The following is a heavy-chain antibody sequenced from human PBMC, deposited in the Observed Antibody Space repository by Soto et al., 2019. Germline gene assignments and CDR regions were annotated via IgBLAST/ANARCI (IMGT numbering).Heavy chain of an antibody. Sequence: QVQLVQSGAEVKKPGSSVNVSCQASGGTFSSYAISWVRQAPGQGLEWMGGIIPIFGTANYAQKFQGRVTITADESTSTAYMELSRLRSEDTAVYYCARVLIEETERKAFDIWGQGTMVTVSS. D-gene: IGHD1-1*01. CDR2: IIPIFGTA. CDR3: ARVLIEETERKAFDI. V-gene: IGHV1-69*12. J-gene: IGHJ3*02. CDR1: GGTFSSYA.